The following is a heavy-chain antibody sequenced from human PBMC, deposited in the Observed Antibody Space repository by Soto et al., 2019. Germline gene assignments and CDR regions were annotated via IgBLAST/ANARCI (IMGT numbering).Heavy chain of an antibody. CDR3: ARASMAYVVGAKAVDD. CDR2: IIPIFGTA. D-gene: IGHD1-26*01. CDR1: GGTFSSYA. Sequence: QVQLVQSGAEVKKPGSSVKVSCKASGGTFSSYAISWVRPAPGQGLEWMGGIIPIFGTANYAQKFQGRVTITADEYRSTADMELSSRRSDDTAVYYCARASMAYVVGAKAVDDWGRGTPGNVSS. V-gene: IGHV1-69*01. J-gene: IGHJ4*02.